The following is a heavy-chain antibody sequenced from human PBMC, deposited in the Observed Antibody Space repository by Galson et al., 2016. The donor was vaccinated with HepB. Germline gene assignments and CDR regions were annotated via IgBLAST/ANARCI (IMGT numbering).Heavy chain of an antibody. CDR1: GFTFSTYG. Sequence: SLRLSCAASGFTFSTYGMHWVRQAPGKGLEWVAVISYDGSHDYYADSVKGRFTISRDNSKNTLYLQMNSLRDEDTAMCYCAKDASRVEGAFDSWGQGTLVTVSS. V-gene: IGHV3-30*18. CDR3: AKDASRVEGAFDS. D-gene: IGHD6-6*01. J-gene: IGHJ3*02. CDR2: ISYDGSHD.